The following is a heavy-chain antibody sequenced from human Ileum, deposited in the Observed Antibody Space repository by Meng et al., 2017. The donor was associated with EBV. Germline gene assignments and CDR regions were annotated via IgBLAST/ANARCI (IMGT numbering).Heavy chain of an antibody. Sequence: VPLQCAGQCLVKPSGTLALTCAVSGGSISSSNWWSWVRQPPGKGLEWIGEIYHSGSTNYNPSLKSRVTISVDKSKNQFSLKLSSVTAADTAVYYCARSDEGYCSGGSSYGGGFDYWGQGTLVTVSS. CDR1: GGSISSSNW. J-gene: IGHJ4*02. CDR3: ARSDEGYCSGGSSYGGGFDY. D-gene: IGHD2-15*01. V-gene: IGHV4-4*02. CDR2: IYHSGST.